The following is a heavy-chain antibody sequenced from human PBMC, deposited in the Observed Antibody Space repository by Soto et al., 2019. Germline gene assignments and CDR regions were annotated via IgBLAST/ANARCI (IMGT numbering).Heavy chain of an antibody. CDR3: ARSPRGLSVWFDH. Sequence: SETLSLTCTVSGGSISSYYWSWIRQPPGKGLEWIGYIYYSGSTNYNPSLKSRVTISVDTSKNQFSLKLSSVTAADTAVYYCARSPRGLSVWFDHWGQGTLVTVSS. CDR2: IYYSGST. V-gene: IGHV4-59*01. D-gene: IGHD2-2*01. J-gene: IGHJ5*02. CDR1: GGSISSYY.